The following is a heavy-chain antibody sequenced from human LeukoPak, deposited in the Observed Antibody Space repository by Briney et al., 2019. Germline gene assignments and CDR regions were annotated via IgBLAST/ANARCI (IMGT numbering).Heavy chain of an antibody. Sequence: SETLSLTCTVSGGSISSYYWSWIRQPPGKGLEWIGYISYSGSTNYNPSLKSRVTISVDTSKNQFSLKLSSVTAADTAVYYCARARSAAGNFDYWGQGTLVTVSS. CDR3: ARARSAAGNFDY. CDR1: GGSISSYY. J-gene: IGHJ4*02. D-gene: IGHD6-13*01. CDR2: ISYSGST. V-gene: IGHV4-59*12.